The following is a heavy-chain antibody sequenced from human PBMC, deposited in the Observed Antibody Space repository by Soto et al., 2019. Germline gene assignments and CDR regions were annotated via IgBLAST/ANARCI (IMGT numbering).Heavy chain of an antibody. V-gene: IGHV3-9*01. J-gene: IGHJ3*02. D-gene: IGHD4-17*01. Sequence: EVQLVESGGGLVQPGRSLRLSCAASGFTFDDYAMHWVRQAPGKGLEWVSGISWNSGSIGYADSVKGRFTISRDNAKNSLYLQMNSLRAEDTALYYCAKGVVPLYGFAPLAFDSWGQGTMVTVSS. CDR1: GFTFDDYA. CDR2: ISWNSGSI. CDR3: AKGVVPLYGFAPLAFDS.